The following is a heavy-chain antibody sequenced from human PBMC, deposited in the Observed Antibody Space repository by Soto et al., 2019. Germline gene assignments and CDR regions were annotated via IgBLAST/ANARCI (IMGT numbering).Heavy chain of an antibody. CDR3: ARDSYGMDV. D-gene: IGHD3-10*01. V-gene: IGHV3-9*01. Sequence: EVVLAESGGGLVQPGRSLRLSCATSGFIFNEYAIHWVRQSPGKGLEWVSGINWTGDIMGYADSVKGRFTISRDNSKNTLYLEMNSLRAEDTAVYYCARDSYGMDVWGQGTTVTVSS. CDR1: GFIFNEYA. J-gene: IGHJ6*02. CDR2: INWTGDIM.